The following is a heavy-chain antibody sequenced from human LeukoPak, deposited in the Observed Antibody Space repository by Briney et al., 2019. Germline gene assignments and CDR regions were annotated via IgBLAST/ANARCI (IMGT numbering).Heavy chain of an antibody. Sequence: GGSLRLSCAASGFTFSSYSMNWVRQAPGKGLEWVSSISSSSSYIYYADSVKGRFTISRDNAKNSLYLQMNSLRAEDTAMYYCARDLSIVATTYYFDYWGQGTLVTVSS. J-gene: IGHJ4*02. D-gene: IGHD5-12*01. CDR1: GFTFSSYS. CDR3: ARDLSIVATTYYFDY. CDR2: ISSSSSYI. V-gene: IGHV3-21*01.